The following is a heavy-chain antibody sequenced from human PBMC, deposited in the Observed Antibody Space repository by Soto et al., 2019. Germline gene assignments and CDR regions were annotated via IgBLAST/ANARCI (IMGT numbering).Heavy chain of an antibody. V-gene: IGHV4-28*03. CDR3: ARAVVRGVIRPYNWFDP. CDR1: GYSISSSNW. D-gene: IGHD3-10*01. J-gene: IGHJ5*02. Sequence: SETLSLTCAVSGYSISSSNWWGWIRQPPGKGLEWIGYIYYSGTTYYNPSLKSRVTMSVDTSKNQFSLELSSLRSEDTAVYYCARAVVRGVIRPYNWFDPWGQGTLVTVSS. CDR2: IYYSGTT.